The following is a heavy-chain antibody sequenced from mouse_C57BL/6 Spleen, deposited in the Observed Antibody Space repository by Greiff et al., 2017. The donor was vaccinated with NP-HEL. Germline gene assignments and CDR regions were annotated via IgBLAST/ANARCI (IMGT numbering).Heavy chain of an antibody. V-gene: IGHV1-55*01. D-gene: IGHD2-4*01. CDR1: GYTFTSYW. CDR2: IYPGSGST. Sequence: VQLQQPGAELVKPGASVKMSCKASGYTFTSYWITWVKQRPGQGLEWIGDIYPGSGSTNYNEKFKSKATLTVDTSSSTAYMQLSSLTSEDAAVYYGARDDYDGEYAMDYWGQGTSVTVSS. J-gene: IGHJ4*01. CDR3: ARDDYDGEYAMDY.